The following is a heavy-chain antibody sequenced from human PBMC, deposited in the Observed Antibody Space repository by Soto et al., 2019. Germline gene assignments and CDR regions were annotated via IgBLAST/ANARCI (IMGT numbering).Heavy chain of an antibody. CDR1: LYSINTKYY. CDR2: VYRTGST. V-gene: IGHV4-38-2*02. J-gene: IGHJ6*01. CDR3: VRVGIEGLQGSQYHYGIDT. Sequence: PSETLAITCLFSLYSINTKYYGDWFRQSPVKGLEWLGHVYRTGSTSYNPSVGRRISISIDTAKNQFSLKMTSVTAADTAVYYCVRVGIEGLQGSQYHYGIDTWGQGATVTVSS. D-gene: IGHD3-10*01.